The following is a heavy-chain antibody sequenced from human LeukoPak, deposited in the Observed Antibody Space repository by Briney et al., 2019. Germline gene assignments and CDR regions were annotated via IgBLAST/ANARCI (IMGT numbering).Heavy chain of an antibody. V-gene: IGHV3-23*01. CDR1: GFTFSTYG. CDR2: ISGSGGST. CDR3: AKVRGTKWGPPDY. J-gene: IGHJ4*02. Sequence: GGSLRLSCTASGFTFSTYGMNWVRQAPGKGLEWVSAISGSGGSTYYADSVKGRFAISRDNSKNTLYLQMNSLRAEDTAVYYCAKVRGTKWGPPDYWGQGTLVTVSS. D-gene: IGHD1-26*01.